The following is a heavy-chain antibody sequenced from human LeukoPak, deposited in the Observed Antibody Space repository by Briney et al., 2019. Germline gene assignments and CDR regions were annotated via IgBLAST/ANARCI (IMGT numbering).Heavy chain of an antibody. Sequence: PGGSPRLSCVASGYPFSSYSMNWIRQAPGKGLEWVSYISVSGGVRSYADSVKGRFTISRDDARNSLYLQMNSLKDEDTAVYYCARDRGYFYDQLDYWGQGTLVTVSS. CDR1: GYPFSSYS. CDR3: ARDRGYFYDQLDY. V-gene: IGHV3-48*02. D-gene: IGHD2/OR15-2a*01. CDR2: ISVSGGVR. J-gene: IGHJ4*02.